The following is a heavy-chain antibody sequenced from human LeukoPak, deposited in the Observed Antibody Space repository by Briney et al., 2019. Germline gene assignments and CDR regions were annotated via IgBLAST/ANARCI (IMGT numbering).Heavy chain of an antibody. CDR2: FDPEDGET. V-gene: IGHV1-24*01. CDR1: GYTLTELS. CDR3: ATESRYNWNRLPDY. J-gene: IGHJ4*02. D-gene: IGHD1-20*01. Sequence: VASVKVSCKVSGYTLTELSMHWVRQAPGKGLEWMGGFDPEDGETIYAQKFQGRVTMTEDTSTDTAYMELSSLRSEDTAVYYRATESRYNWNRLPDYWGQGTLVTVSS.